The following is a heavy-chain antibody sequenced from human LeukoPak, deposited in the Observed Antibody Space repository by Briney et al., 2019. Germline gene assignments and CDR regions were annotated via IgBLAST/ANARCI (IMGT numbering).Heavy chain of an antibody. J-gene: IGHJ3*02. V-gene: IGHV3-53*01. CDR1: GFTVSSNY. Sequence: GGSLRLSCAASGFTVSSNYMSWGPQAPGKRLGWVSVIYSGGSTYYADSVKGRFTISRDNSKNTLYLQMNSLRAEDTAVYYCARDRSSGWYDAFDIWGQGTMVTVSS. D-gene: IGHD6-19*01. CDR3: ARDRSSGWYDAFDI. CDR2: IYSGGST.